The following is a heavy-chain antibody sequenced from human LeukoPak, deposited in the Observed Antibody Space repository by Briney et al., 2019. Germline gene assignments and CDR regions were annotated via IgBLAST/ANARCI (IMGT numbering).Heavy chain of an antibody. Sequence: SETLSLTCTVSGGSISSYYWSWIRQPAGKGLEWIGRIYTSGSTNYNPSLKSRVTMSVDTSKNQFSLKLSSVTAADTAVYYCASQTALPYFDLLLGDGPGYFDYWGQGTLVTVSS. D-gene: IGHD3-9*01. CDR2: IYTSGST. V-gene: IGHV4-4*07. CDR1: GGSISSYY. J-gene: IGHJ4*02. CDR3: ASQTALPYFDLLLGDGPGYFDY.